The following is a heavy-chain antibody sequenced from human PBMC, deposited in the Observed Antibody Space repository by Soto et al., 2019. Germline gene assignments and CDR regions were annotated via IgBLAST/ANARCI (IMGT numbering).Heavy chain of an antibody. D-gene: IGHD3-10*01. V-gene: IGHV4-30-2*01. Sequence: SETLSLTCAVSGGSISSGGYSWSWIRQPPGKGLEWIGYIYHSGSTYYNPSLKSRVTISVDRSKNQFSLKLSSVTAADTAVYYCARAIGWFGELLGGYYFDYWGQGTLVT. CDR3: ARAIGWFGELLGGYYFDY. J-gene: IGHJ4*02. CDR2: IYHSGST. CDR1: GGSISSGGYS.